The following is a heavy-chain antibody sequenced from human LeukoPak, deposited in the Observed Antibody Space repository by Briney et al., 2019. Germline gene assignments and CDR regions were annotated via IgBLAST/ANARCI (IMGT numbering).Heavy chain of an antibody. J-gene: IGHJ4*02. CDR1: GLTFSDHW. CDR3: TRESGSSRFIDF. Sequence: GGSLRLSCVVSGLTFSDHWIHWVRQPPGKGLVWVSRIYNDGSATTYADSVKGRFTISRDNAKNTLYLQMNSLRAEDTAVYYCTRESGSSRFIDFWGQGTPVTVSS. CDR2: IYNDGSAT. V-gene: IGHV3-74*01. D-gene: IGHD6-6*01.